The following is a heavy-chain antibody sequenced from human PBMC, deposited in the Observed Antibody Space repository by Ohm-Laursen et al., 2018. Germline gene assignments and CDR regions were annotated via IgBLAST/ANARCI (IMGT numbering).Heavy chain of an antibody. J-gene: IGHJ4*02. CDR2: ISSSDSTM. D-gene: IGHD3-22*01. Sequence: SLRLSCTASGFTFSDYYMSWIRQAPGKGLEWVSYISSSDSTMYYADSVKGRFTISRDNGKNSLYLQMNSLRAEDTAVYYCAKEGVYYCDSSATTYYFGYWGQGTLVTVSS. CDR3: AKEGVYYCDSSATTYYFGY. V-gene: IGHV3-11*01. CDR1: GFTFSDYY.